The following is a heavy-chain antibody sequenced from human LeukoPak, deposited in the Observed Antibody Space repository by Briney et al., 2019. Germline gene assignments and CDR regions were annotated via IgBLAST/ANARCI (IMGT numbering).Heavy chain of an antibody. CDR1: GYTFTGYY. CDR3: ARAGFPAPRITGTTYPGDY. Sequence: GASVKVSCKASGYTFTGYYMHWVRQAPGQGLEWMGWINPNSGGTNYAQKFQGRVTMTRDTSISTAYMELSRLRSDDTAVYYCARAGFPAPRITGTTYPGDYWGQGTLVTVSS. V-gene: IGHV1-2*02. D-gene: IGHD1-7*01. J-gene: IGHJ4*02. CDR2: INPNSGGT.